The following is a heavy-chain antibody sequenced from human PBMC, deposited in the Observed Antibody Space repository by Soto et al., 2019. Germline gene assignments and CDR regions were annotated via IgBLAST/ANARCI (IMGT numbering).Heavy chain of an antibody. CDR1: GGSFSGYY. CDR3: ASRGYCSGGSCYLYYYYMDI. V-gene: IGHV4-34*01. CDR2: INHSGST. J-gene: IGHJ6*03. D-gene: IGHD2-15*01. Sequence: SETLSLTCAVYGGSFSGYYWSWIRQPPGKGLEWIGEINHSGSTNYNPSLKSRVTISVDTSKNQFSLKLSSVTAADTAVYYCASRGYCSGGSCYLYYYYMDIWGKGTTVTVSS.